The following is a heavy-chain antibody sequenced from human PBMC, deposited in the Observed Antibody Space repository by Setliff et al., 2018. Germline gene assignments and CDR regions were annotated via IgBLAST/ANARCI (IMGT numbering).Heavy chain of an antibody. V-gene: IGHV4-59*08. J-gene: IGHJ4*02. CDR3: ASLPYYYDSSGDPDY. CDR1: GGSISSYY. Sequence: SETLSLTCTVSGGSISSYYWSWIRQPPGKGLEWIGYVYDSGNTNFNPSLKSRVTISVDTSKNQFSLKLRSVTAADTAMYYCASLPYYYDSSGDPDYWGQGTLVTVSS. D-gene: IGHD3-22*01. CDR2: VYDSGNT.